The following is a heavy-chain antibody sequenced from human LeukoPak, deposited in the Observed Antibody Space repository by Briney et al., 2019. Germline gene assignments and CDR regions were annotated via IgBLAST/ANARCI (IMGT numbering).Heavy chain of an antibody. CDR2: IYYSGST. CDR3: ARDRAIFGVVDDAFDI. V-gene: IGHV4-59*01. CDR1: GGSISSYY. D-gene: IGHD3-3*01. Sequence: SETLSLTCTVSGGSISSYYWSWIRQPPGKGLEWIGYIYYSGSTNYNPSLKSRVTISVNTSKNQFSLKLSSVTAADTAVYYCARDRAIFGVVDDAFDIWGQGTMVTVSS. J-gene: IGHJ3*02.